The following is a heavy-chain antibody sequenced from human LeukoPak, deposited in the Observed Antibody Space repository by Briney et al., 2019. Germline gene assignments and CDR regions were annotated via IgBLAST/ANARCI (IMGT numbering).Heavy chain of an antibody. V-gene: IGHV4-61*08. Sequence: KPSETLSLTCTVSGGSISSGGYYWSWIRQHPGKGLEWIGYIYYSGSPNYSPSLKSRVTISLDTSKNQFSLTLTSVSAADTAVYYCARSGSYYVPTFDYWGQGTLVTVSS. D-gene: IGHD1-26*01. CDR2: IYYSGSP. CDR3: ARSGSYYVPTFDY. J-gene: IGHJ4*02. CDR1: GGSISSGGYY.